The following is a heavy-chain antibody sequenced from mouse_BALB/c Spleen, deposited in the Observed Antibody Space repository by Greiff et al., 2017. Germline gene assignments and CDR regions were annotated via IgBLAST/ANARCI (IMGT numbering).Heavy chain of an antibody. J-gene: IGHJ4*01. CDR3: ARSYYGSSPAMDY. D-gene: IGHD1-1*01. V-gene: IGHV1S81*02. Sequence: QVQLQQPGAELVKPGASVKLSCKASGYTFTSYWMHWVKQRPGQGLEWIGEINPSNGRTNYNEKFKSKATLTVDKSSSTAYMQLSSLTSEDSAVYYCARSYYGSSPAMDYWGQGTSVTVSS. CDR1: GYTFTSYW. CDR2: INPSNGRT.